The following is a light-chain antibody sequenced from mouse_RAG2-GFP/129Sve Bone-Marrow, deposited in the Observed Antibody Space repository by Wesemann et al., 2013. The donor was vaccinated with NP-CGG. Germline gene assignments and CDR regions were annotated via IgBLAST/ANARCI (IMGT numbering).Light chain of an antibody. J-gene: IGKJ5*01. Sequence: DIVMTQSPATLSVTPGDRVSLSCRASQSISDYLHWYQQKSHESPRLLIKYASQSISGIPSRFSGSGSGSDLTLSINSVEPEDVGVYYCQNGHSFPPTFGAGTKLELK. CDR1: QSISDY. CDR3: QNGHSFPPT. CDR2: YAS. V-gene: IGKV5-39*01.